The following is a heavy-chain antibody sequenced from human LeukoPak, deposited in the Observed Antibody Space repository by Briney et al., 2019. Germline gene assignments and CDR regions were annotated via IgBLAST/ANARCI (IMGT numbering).Heavy chain of an antibody. J-gene: IGHJ5*02. CDR2: IYYSGNT. V-gene: IGHV4-59*11. D-gene: IGHD2-21*02. Sequence: PSETLSLTCTVSGGSISSHYWSWIRQPPGKGLEWIGYIYYSGNTNSNPSLKSRVTMSVDTSKNQFSLKLSSVTAADTAVYYCARDSGDTDNWFDPWGQGTLVTVPS. CDR3: ARDSGDTDNWFDP. CDR1: GGSISSHY.